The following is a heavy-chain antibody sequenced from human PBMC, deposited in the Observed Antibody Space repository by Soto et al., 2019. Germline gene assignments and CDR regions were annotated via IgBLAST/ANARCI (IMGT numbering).Heavy chain of an antibody. CDR1: GGSVSSGSYY. Sequence: PSETLSLTCTVSGGSVSSGSYYWSWIRQPPGKGLEWIGYIYYSGSTNYNPSLKSRVTVSVDTSKNQFSLKLSSVTAADTAVYYCARANYDSSGYYPTPHFDYWGQGTLVTVSS. J-gene: IGHJ4*02. D-gene: IGHD3-22*01. CDR2: IYYSGST. V-gene: IGHV4-61*01. CDR3: ARANYDSSGYYPTPHFDY.